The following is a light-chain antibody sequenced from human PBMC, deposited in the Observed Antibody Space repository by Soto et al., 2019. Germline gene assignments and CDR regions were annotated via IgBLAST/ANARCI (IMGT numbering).Light chain of an antibody. CDR2: GNN. J-gene: IGLJ3*02. CDR3: QSYDSSLSAWV. V-gene: IGLV1-40*01. CDR1: SSNIGAGYD. Sequence: QSVLTQPPSVSGAPGQRVTISCTGSSSNIGAGYDVHWYQQLPGTAPRLLIFGNNNRPSGVPDRFSGSKSGTSASLAITGLQAGDEADYYCQSYDSSLSAWVLGGGTKLTVL.